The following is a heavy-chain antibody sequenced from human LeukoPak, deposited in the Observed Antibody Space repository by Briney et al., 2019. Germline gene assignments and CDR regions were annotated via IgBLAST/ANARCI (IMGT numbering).Heavy chain of an antibody. Sequence: GGSLRLSCVVSGFIFSDHYLDWVRQAPGRGLEWVGRSRIKADGYITQYAASVKDRFTISRDESKDSLHLQMNSLKTEDTAVYYCVRGLNSFDLWGQGTPVTVSS. V-gene: IGHV3-72*01. CDR2: SRIKADGYIT. J-gene: IGHJ4*02. CDR3: VRGLNSFDL. CDR1: GFIFSDHY.